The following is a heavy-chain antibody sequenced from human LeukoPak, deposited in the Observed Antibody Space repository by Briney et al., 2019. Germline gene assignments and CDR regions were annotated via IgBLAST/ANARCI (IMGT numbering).Heavy chain of an antibody. V-gene: IGHV4-59*01. CDR3: AIAARPWYFDL. D-gene: IGHD6-6*01. CDR1: GGSISSYY. J-gene: IGHJ2*01. CDR2: IYYSGST. Sequence: SETLSLTCTVSGGSISSYYWSWIRQPPGKGLEWIGYIYYSGSTYYNPSLKSRVTISVDTSKNQFSLKLSSVTAADTAVYYCAIAARPWYFDLWGRGTLVTVSS.